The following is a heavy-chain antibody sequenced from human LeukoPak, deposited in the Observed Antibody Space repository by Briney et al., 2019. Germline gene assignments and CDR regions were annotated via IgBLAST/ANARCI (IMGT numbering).Heavy chain of an antibody. CDR1: GFTFSSYW. CDR2: IKQDGSEK. CDR3: AKAGSVGQLVSFFDY. D-gene: IGHD6-13*01. V-gene: IGHV3-7*01. Sequence: GGSLRLSCAASGFTFSSYWMSWVRQAPGKGLEWVANIKQDGSEKYYVDSVEGRFTISRDNAKNSLYLQMNSLRAEDTAVYYCAKAGSVGQLVSFFDYWGQGTLVTVSS. J-gene: IGHJ4*02.